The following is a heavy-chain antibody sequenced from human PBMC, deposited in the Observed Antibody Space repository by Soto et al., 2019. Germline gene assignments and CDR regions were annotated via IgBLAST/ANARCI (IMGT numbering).Heavy chain of an antibody. V-gene: IGHV3-9*01. CDR2: ISWNSGSI. CDR3: AKDGGRGMRTGYFDY. J-gene: IGHJ4*02. D-gene: IGHD2-15*01. CDR1: GFTFDDYA. Sequence: EVQLVESGGGLVQPGRSLRLSCAASGFTFDDYAMHWVRQAPGKGLEWVSGISWNSGSIGYADSVKGRFTISRDNAKNSLYLQMNSLRAEDTAVYYCAKDGGRGMRTGYFDYWGQGTLVTVSS.